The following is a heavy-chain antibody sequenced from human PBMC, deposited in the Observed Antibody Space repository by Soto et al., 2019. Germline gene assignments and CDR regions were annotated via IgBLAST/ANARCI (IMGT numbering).Heavy chain of an antibody. Sequence: QVPLVQSGAEVKKPGASVKVSCKASGYTFTSYAMHWVRQAPGQRLEWMGWINAGNGNTKYSQKFQGRVTITRDTSASTAYMELSSLRSEDTAVYYCARDDHDFWSGYYAYWGQGTLVTVSS. J-gene: IGHJ4*02. D-gene: IGHD3-3*01. CDR2: INAGNGNT. CDR1: GYTFTSYA. V-gene: IGHV1-3*01. CDR3: ARDDHDFWSGYYAY.